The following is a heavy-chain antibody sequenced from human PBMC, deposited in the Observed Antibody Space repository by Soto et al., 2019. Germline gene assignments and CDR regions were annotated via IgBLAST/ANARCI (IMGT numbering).Heavy chain of an antibody. J-gene: IGHJ6*02. Sequence: PGGSLRLSCAASGFTFSSYWMSWVRQAPGKGLEWVANIKQDGSEKYYVDSVKGRFTISRDNAKNSLYLQMNSLRAEDTAVYYCARDPPYSSGWYAWDYYYYGMDVWGQGTTVTVSS. CDR1: GFTFSSYW. CDR2: IKQDGSEK. CDR3: ARDPPYSSGWYAWDYYYYGMDV. V-gene: IGHV3-7*05. D-gene: IGHD6-19*01.